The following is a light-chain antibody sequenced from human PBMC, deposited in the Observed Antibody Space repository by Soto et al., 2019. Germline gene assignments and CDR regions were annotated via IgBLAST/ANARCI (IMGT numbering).Light chain of an antibody. CDR1: QSVSIL. V-gene: IGKV3-15*01. CDR2: GAT. Sequence: EIVMTQSPATLSVSPGERATLSCRASQSVSILLAWYPQKPCQAPRLLIHGATTRATGIPARFSGSGSGTEFTLTISSLPSADFEVYYCHQYNNWPRTFGQGTKGEIK. CDR3: HQYNNWPRT. J-gene: IGKJ1*01.